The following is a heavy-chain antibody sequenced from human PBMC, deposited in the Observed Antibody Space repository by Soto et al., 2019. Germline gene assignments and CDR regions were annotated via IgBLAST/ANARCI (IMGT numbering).Heavy chain of an antibody. V-gene: IGHV4-38-2*02. D-gene: IGHD3-22*01. CDR2: IYHSGST. Sequence: PSETLSLTCAVSGYSISSGYYWGWIRQPPGKGLEWIGSIYHSGSTYYNPSLKSRVTISVDTSKNQFSLTLSSVTAADTAVYYCARDPYYYDSSGYYLFGSFDYWGQGTLVTVSS. J-gene: IGHJ4*02. CDR1: GYSISSGYY. CDR3: ARDPYYYDSSGYYLFGSFDY.